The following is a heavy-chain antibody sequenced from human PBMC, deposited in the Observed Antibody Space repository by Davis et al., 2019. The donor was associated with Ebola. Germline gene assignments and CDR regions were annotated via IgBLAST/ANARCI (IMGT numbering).Heavy chain of an antibody. D-gene: IGHD3-3*01. J-gene: IGHJ4*02. CDR2: ISSSSSYI. CDR3: ARVWIGFLEWLYDY. Sequence: GGSLRLSCAASGFTFSSYSMNWVRQAPGKGLEWVSSISSSSSYIYYADSVKGRFTISRDNAKNSLYLQMNSLRAEDTAVYYCARVWIGFLEWLYDYWGQGTLVTVSS. V-gene: IGHV3-21*01. CDR1: GFTFSSYS.